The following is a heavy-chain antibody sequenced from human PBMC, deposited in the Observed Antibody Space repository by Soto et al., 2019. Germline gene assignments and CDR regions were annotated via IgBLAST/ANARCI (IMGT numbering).Heavy chain of an antibody. D-gene: IGHD1-26*01. CDR3: ARELIVGPAEYFQH. J-gene: IGHJ1*01. Sequence: SETLSLTCAVYGGSFSGYYWSWIRQPPGKGLEWIGEINHSGSTNYNPSLKSRVTISVDTSKNQFSLKLSSVTAADTAVYYCARELIVGPAEYFQHWGQGTLVIVSS. CDR1: GGSFSGYY. CDR2: INHSGST. V-gene: IGHV4-34*01.